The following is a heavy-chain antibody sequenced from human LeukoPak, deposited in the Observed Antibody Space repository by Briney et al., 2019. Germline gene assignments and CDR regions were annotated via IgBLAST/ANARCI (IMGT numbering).Heavy chain of an antibody. V-gene: IGHV1-18*01. CDR2: ISAYNGNT. CDR3: ARVQDIVVVVAATLDGWFDP. Sequence: ASVKVSCKASGYTFTSYAMNWVRQAPGQGLEWMGWISAYNGNTNYAQKLQGRVTMTTDTSTSTAYMELRSLRSDDTAVYYCARVQDIVVVVAATLDGWFDPWGQGTLVTVSS. D-gene: IGHD2-15*01. J-gene: IGHJ5*02. CDR1: GYTFTSYA.